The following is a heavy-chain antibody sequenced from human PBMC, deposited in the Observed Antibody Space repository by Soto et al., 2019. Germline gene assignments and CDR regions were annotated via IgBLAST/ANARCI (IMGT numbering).Heavy chain of an antibody. V-gene: IGHV4-59*01. CDR2: TYHRGST. CDR1: GVSISSYF. Sequence: SETLSLTCSVSGVSISSYFWSWIRQPPGRGLEWIGYTYHRGSTNYSPSLKSRVAISLDTSENQFSPKVSSVTAADTAVYYCARIGGYHGPLDYWGQGTPVTVSS. J-gene: IGHJ4*02. CDR3: ARIGGYHGPLDY. D-gene: IGHD3-16*02.